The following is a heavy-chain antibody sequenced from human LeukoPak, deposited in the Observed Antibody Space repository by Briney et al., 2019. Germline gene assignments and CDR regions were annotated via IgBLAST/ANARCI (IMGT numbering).Heavy chain of an antibody. J-gene: IGHJ4*02. Sequence: GGSLRLSCAASGFTFSTYAMSGVRQAPGKGLEWVSTFTGGEGITHYADSVKGRFTISRDNSKNTLYLQMNSLRVEDKAVYYCAKDMGRGWCYFDYWGQGTLVTVSS. CDR2: FTGGEGIT. CDR3: AKDMGRGWCYFDY. V-gene: IGHV3-23*01. D-gene: IGHD6-19*01. CDR1: GFTFSTYA.